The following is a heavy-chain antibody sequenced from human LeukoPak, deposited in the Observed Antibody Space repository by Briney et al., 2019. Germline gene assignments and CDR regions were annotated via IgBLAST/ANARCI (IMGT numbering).Heavy chain of an antibody. CDR2: IYYSGTS. CDR3: ARTPLTYFDY. D-gene: IGHD2-15*01. V-gene: IGHV4-39*01. J-gene: IGHJ4*02. Sequence: KSSETLSLTCTVSGGSISISNYYWGWIRQPPGKGLEWIASIYYSGTSYYNPSLKSRVTISVDTSKSPFSLELSSVTAADTAVYYCARTPLTYFDYWGQGTLVTVSS. CDR1: GGSISISNYY.